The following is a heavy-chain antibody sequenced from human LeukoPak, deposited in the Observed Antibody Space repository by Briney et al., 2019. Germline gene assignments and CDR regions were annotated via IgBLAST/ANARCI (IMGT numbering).Heavy chain of an antibody. Sequence: PPETLSLTCTVSGGSISSYYWSWIRQPPGKGLEWIGYIYYSGSTNYNPSLKSRVTISVGTSKNQFSLKLSSVTAADTAVYYCAREFVQWEPDYWGQGTLVTVSS. CDR2: IYYSGST. CDR3: AREFVQWEPDY. V-gene: IGHV4-59*01. D-gene: IGHD1-26*01. J-gene: IGHJ4*02. CDR1: GGSISSYY.